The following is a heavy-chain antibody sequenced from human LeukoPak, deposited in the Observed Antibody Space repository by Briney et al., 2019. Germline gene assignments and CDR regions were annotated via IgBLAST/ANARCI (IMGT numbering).Heavy chain of an antibody. CDR2: ISGSGGST. V-gene: IGHV3-23*01. Sequence: PGGSLSLSCAASGFTFSSYGMSWVRQAPGKGLEWVSAISGSGGSTYYADSVKGRFTISRDNSKNTLYLQMNSLRAEDTAVYYCAKDMWVVPAAIAFYFDYWGQGTLVTVSS. CDR3: AKDMWVVPAAIAFYFDY. CDR1: GFTFSSYG. D-gene: IGHD2-2*02. J-gene: IGHJ4*02.